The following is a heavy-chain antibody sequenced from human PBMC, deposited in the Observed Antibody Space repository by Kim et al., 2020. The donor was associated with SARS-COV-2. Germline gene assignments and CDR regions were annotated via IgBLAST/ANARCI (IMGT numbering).Heavy chain of an antibody. D-gene: IGHD3-22*01. CDR3: ARAGATYYYDSSGYYPLDY. V-gene: IGHV4-59*01. J-gene: IGHJ4*02. Sequence: SRVTISVDTSKNQFSLKLSSVTAADTAVYYCARAGATYYYDSSGYYPLDYWGQGTLVTVSS.